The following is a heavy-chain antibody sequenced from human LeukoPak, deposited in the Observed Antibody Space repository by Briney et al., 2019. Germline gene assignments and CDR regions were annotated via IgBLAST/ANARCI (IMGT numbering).Heavy chain of an antibody. CDR1: GFTFSSYR. Sequence: PGGTLRLTCAASGFTFSSYRMSWVRQAPGKGLEWVGNLKQDGSGKYYVDCVKGRFTISRDNAKNSLYLQMNSLRAQDTAVYYCARESKGRSKIDYWGQGTLVTVSS. CDR2: LKQDGSGK. D-gene: IGHD4-17*01. J-gene: IGHJ4*02. V-gene: IGHV3-7*01. CDR3: ARESKGRSKIDY.